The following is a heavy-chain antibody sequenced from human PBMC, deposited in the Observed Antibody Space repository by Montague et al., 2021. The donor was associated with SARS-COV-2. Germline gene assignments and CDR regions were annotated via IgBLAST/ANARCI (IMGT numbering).Heavy chain of an antibody. CDR3: ARDHLNRRGAEGFLTIFGVVTSNYFDY. CDR2: IYYSGST. V-gene: IGHV4-39*02. Sequence: SETLSLTCTLSGGSISSSSYYWGWIRQPPGKGLEWIGSIYYSGSTYYXPSLKSRVTISVDTSKNQFSLKLSSVTAADTAVYYCARDHLNRRGAEGFLTIFGVVTSNYFDYWGQGTLVTVSS. D-gene: IGHD3-3*01. CDR1: GGSISSSSYY. J-gene: IGHJ4*02.